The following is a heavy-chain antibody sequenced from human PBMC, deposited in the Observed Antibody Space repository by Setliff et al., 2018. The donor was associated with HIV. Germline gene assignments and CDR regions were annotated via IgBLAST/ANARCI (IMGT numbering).Heavy chain of an antibody. CDR1: GFTFSSYA. CDR3: AKDLHSSSWYPHSPWYFDL. J-gene: IGHJ2*01. D-gene: IGHD6-13*01. CDR2: ISGSGGRT. Sequence: GGSLRLSCAASGFTFSSYAMSWVRQAPGKGLEWVSAISGSGGRTYYADSLKVRFTISRDNSKNTLYLQMNSRRAEDTAVYYCAKDLHSSSWYPHSPWYFDLWGRGTLVTVSS. V-gene: IGHV3-23*01.